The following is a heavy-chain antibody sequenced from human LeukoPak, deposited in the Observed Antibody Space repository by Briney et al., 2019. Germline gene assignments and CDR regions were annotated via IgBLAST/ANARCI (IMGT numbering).Heavy chain of an antibody. V-gene: IGHV1-2*02. CDR2: INPNSGGT. J-gene: IGHJ4*02. CDR1: GYTFTGYY. D-gene: IGHD6-13*01. Sequence: ASVKVSCKASGYTFTGYYMHWVRQAPGQGLEWMGWINPNSGGTNYAQKFQGRVTMTRDTSISTAYMELSRLRSDDKGVYYCASEAGIEDFDYGGQGPLVPVPS. CDR3: ASEAGIEDFDY.